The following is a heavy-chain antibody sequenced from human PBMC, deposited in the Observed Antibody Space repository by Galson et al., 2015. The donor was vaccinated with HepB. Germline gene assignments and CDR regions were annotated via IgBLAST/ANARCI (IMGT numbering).Heavy chain of an antibody. D-gene: IGHD3-16*02. CDR2: IRYDGSNK. V-gene: IGHV3-30*02. J-gene: IGHJ2*01. Sequence: SLRLSCAASGFTFSSYGMHWVRQAPGKGLEWVAFIRYDGSNKYYADSVQGRFTISRDNSKNTLYLQMNSLRAEDTAVYYCAKDGGYDYVWGSYRPGYFDLWGRGTLVTVSS. CDR3: AKDGGYDYVWGSYRPGYFDL. CDR1: GFTFSSYG.